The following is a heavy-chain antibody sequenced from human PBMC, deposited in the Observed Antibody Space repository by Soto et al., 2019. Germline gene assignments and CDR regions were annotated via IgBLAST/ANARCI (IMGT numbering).Heavy chain of an antibody. CDR1: GGSISSSSYY. V-gene: IGHV4-39*01. CDR2: IYYSGST. Sequence: QLQLQESGPGLVKPSETLSLTCTVSGGSISSSSYYWGWIRQPPGKGLEWIGSIYYSGSTYYNPSLKSRVTISVDTSKNQFSLKLSSVTAADTAVYYCARQGLWFGEFTPITYWYFDLWGRGTLVTVSS. CDR3: ARQGLWFGEFTPITYWYFDL. D-gene: IGHD3-10*01. J-gene: IGHJ2*01.